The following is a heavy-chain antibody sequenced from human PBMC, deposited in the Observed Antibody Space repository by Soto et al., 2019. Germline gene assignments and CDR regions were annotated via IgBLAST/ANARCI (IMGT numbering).Heavy chain of an antibody. D-gene: IGHD6-13*01. J-gene: IGHJ4*02. CDR2: ISGSGGST. V-gene: IGHV3-23*01. CDR3: AKDQGSSWYEIDY. Sequence: AGGSLRLSCAASGFTFSDYYMSWIRQAPGKGLEWVSTISGSGGSTYYADSVKGRFTISRDNSKNTLYLQMNSLRAEDTAVYYCAKDQGSSWYEIDYWGQGTLVTVSS. CDR1: GFTFSDYY.